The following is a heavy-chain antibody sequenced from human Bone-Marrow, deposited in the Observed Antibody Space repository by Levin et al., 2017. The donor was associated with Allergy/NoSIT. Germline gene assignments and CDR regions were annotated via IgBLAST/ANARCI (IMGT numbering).Heavy chain of an antibody. CDR2: INTNTGNP. CDR1: GYTFTSYA. D-gene: IGHD2-2*01. CDR3: ARVGRGYCSSTSCYQRMRSWFDP. V-gene: IGHV7-4-1*01. Sequence: ASVKVSCKASGYTFTSYAMNWVRQAPGQGLEWMGWINTNTGNPTYAQGFTGRFVFSLDTSVSTAYLQICSLKAEDTAVYYCARVGRGYCSSTSCYQRMRSWFDPWGQGTLVTVSS. J-gene: IGHJ5*02.